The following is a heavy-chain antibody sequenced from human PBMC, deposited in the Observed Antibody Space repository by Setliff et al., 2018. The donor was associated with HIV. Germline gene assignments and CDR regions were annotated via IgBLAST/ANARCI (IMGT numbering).Heavy chain of an antibody. CDR3: ARMESTRPPRGLDY. V-gene: IGHV4-39*01. D-gene: IGHD6-6*01. J-gene: IGHJ4*02. CDR2: VYYTGST. CDR1: GGSISSGDYY. Sequence: SETLSLTCTVSGGSISSGDYYWSWIRQHPGKGLEWIGTVYYTGSTQYNPSFKSRVTISVDTSKNQFSLKLISVTAADTAVYYCARMESTRPPRGLDYWGQGALVTVSS.